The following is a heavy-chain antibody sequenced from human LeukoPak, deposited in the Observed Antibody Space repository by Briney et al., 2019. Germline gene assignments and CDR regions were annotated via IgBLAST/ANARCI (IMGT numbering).Heavy chain of an antibody. CDR2: ISSSGSTI. D-gene: IGHD3-10*01. V-gene: IGHV3-11*01. CDR1: GFTFSDYY. CDR3: ARDYYGSGSYYNYYFDY. Sequence: GGSLRLSCAASGFTFSDYYMSWIRQAPGKGLEWVSYISSSGSTIYYADSVKGRFTISRDNAKNSLYLQMNSLRAEDTAVYYCARDYYGSGSYYNYYFDYWAREPWSPSPQ. J-gene: IGHJ4*02.